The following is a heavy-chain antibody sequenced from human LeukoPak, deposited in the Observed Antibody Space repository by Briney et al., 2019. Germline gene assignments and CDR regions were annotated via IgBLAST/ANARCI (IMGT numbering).Heavy chain of an antibody. CDR1: GFTFSSYW. D-gene: IGHD1-26*01. CDR2: INSDGSST. V-gene: IGHV3-74*01. CDR3: ARRGSYYDFYHYGMDV. Sequence: GGSLRLSCAASGFTFSSYWMHWVRQAPGKGLVWVSRINSDGSSTSYADSVKGRFTISRDNAKNTLYLQMNSLRAEDTAVYYCARRGSYYDFYHYGMDVWGQGTTVTVSS. J-gene: IGHJ6*02.